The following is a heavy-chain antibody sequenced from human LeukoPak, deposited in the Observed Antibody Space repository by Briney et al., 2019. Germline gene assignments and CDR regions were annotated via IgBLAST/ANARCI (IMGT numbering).Heavy chain of an antibody. D-gene: IGHD2-15*01. CDR1: GGSFSGYS. Sequence: SETLSLTCAVHGGSFSGYSWHWIRQSPGKGLEWIGEINRSGTTNYNESLKSRVTMSVDTSKNQFSLQLNSVTSEDTAVYYCAREEEVVAARTSYYYYYMDVWGKGTTVTVSS. CDR2: INRSGTT. CDR3: AREEEVVAARTSYYYYYMDV. J-gene: IGHJ6*03. V-gene: IGHV4-34*01.